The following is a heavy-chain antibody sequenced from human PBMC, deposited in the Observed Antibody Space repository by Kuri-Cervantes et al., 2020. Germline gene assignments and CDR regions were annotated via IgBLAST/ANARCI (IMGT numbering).Heavy chain of an antibody. CDR2: IYHSGST. V-gene: IGHV4-4*02. Sequence: GSLRLSCAVSGGSISSSNWWSWVRQPPGKGLEWIGEIYHSGSTNYNPSLKSRVTISVDTSKNQFSLKLSSVTAADTAVYYCARAESPQAPHIVVVPAARTNPPSFDYWGQGTPVTVSS. J-gene: IGHJ4*02. CDR1: GGSISSSNW. D-gene: IGHD2-2*01. CDR3: ARAESPQAPHIVVVPAARTNPPSFDY.